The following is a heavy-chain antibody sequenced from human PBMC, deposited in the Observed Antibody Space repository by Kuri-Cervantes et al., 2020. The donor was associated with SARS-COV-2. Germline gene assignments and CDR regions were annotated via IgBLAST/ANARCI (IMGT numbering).Heavy chain of an antibody. Sequence: SCTVSGGSISSGSYYWSWIRQPAGKGLEWIGRIYTSGSTNYNPSLKSRVTISVDTSKNQFSLKLSSVTAADTAVYYRASSRASMITFGGVIDNFDYWGQGTLVTVSS. V-gene: IGHV4-61*02. J-gene: IGHJ4*02. CDR1: GGSISSGSYY. D-gene: IGHD3-16*02. CDR3: ASSRASMITFGGVIDNFDY. CDR2: IYTSGST.